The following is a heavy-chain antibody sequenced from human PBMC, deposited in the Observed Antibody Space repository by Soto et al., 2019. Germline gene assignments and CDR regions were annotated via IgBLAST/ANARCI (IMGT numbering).Heavy chain of an antibody. V-gene: IGHV3-74*01. CDR2: INGDGIST. D-gene: IGHD3-22*01. Sequence: GGSLRLSCAASGFTFSSYWMHWVRQDPEKGLVWVSRINGDGISTSYADSVKGRFTISRDNAKDTLYLHMNSLGAEDTAVYYCARGDYHDNSGPFSDAFDVWGQGTMVTVSS. CDR3: ARGDYHDNSGPFSDAFDV. CDR1: GFTFSSYW. J-gene: IGHJ3*01.